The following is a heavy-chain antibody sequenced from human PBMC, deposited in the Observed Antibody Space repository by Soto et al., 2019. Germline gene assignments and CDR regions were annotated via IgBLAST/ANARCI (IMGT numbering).Heavy chain of an antibody. CDR2: IWDDGGNK. CDR3: ARSSGSYFAAFYDT. D-gene: IGHD1-26*01. V-gene: IGHV3-33*01. J-gene: IGHJ4*02. Sequence: QAQLEESGGGVVQPGTSLRLSCSASSFSFSSSGMHWVRQPPGKGLEWVAAIWDDGGNKYYADPVRGRFTISRDNSKNTLFLQMNSLRAEDTALYYCARSSGSYFAAFYDTWGQGTLVSVSS. CDR1: SFSFSSSG.